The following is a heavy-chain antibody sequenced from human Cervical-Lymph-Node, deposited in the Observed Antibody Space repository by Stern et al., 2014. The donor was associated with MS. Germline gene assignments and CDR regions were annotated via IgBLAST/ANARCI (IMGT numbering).Heavy chain of an antibody. D-gene: IGHD3-22*01. Sequence: QVQLQESGPGLVKPSETLSLTCTVSGGSISNSDVHWGWIRQPPGKGLEWIGRIYYGGTTYYNPSLQSRVTISVDPSETNFSLKLSSVTAADTAVYYCARVKKFGPYYYDHIALGHFDYWGQGTLVTVSS. J-gene: IGHJ4*02. CDR3: ARVKKFGPYYYDHIALGHFDY. V-gene: IGHV4-39*02. CDR1: GGSISNSDVH. CDR2: IYYGGTT.